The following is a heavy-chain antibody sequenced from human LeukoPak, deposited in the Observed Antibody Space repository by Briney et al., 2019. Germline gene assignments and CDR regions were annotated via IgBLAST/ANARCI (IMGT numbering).Heavy chain of an antibody. CDR1: GFTFSNHG. V-gene: IGHV3-21*01. J-gene: IGHJ5*02. CDR2: ISSSSSYI. Sequence: GGSLRLSCAASGFTFSNHGMHWVRQAPGKGLEWVSSISSSSSYIYYADSVKGRFTISRDNAKNSLYLQMNSLRAEDTAVYYCARGHKDWFDPWGQGTLVTVSS. CDR3: ARGHKDWFDP.